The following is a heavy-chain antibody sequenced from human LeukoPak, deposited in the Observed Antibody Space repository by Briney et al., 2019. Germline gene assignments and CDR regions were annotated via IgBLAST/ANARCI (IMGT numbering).Heavy chain of an antibody. V-gene: IGHV4-31*03. CDR1: GGPISSGGYY. D-gene: IGHD3-22*01. CDR3: ARDQEGSGYRFDY. J-gene: IGHJ4*02. Sequence: SETLSLTCTVSGGPISSGGYYWSWIRQHPGKGLEWIGYIYYSGSPYSNPSLKSRVTISVDTSKNQFSLKLSSVTAADTAVYYCARDQEGSGYRFDYWGQGTLVTVSS. CDR2: IYYSGSP.